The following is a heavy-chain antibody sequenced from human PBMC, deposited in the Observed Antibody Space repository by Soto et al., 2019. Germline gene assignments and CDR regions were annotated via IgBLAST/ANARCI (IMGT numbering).Heavy chain of an antibody. V-gene: IGHV3-30*18. J-gene: IGHJ4*02. CDR1: GFTFSSYG. CDR3: AKDRGLRLRGVTYYFDY. CDR2: ISYDGSNK. D-gene: IGHD3-10*01. Sequence: QVQLVESGGGVVQPGRSLRLSCAASGFTFSSYGMHWVRQAPGKGLEWVAVISYDGSNKYYADSVKGRFTISRDNSKNTLELQIDHPKTEGTAGYYCAKDRGLRLRGVTYYFDYWGQGTLVTVSS.